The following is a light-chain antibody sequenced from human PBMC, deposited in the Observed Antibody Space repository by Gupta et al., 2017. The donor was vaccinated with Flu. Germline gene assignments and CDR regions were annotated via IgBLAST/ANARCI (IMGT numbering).Light chain of an antibody. CDR2: AAS. CDR3: LQASSYPHT. V-gene: IGKV1-12*01. J-gene: IGKJ2*01. Sequence: DIQMTQFPSSVSASVGDRVTITCRASYDISRWLAWYQQKPGKAPKLLIYAASNLQSGVPSRFSGSRSETDFTLTINSLQPEDFATYYCLQASSYPHTFGPGTKLEI. CDR1: YDISRW.